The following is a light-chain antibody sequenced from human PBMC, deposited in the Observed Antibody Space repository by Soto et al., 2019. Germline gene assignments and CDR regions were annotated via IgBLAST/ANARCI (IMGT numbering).Light chain of an antibody. CDR3: QQYGSSPRT. CDR1: QSVSSH. V-gene: IGKV3-20*01. CDR2: DAS. Sequence: EIVLTQSPATLSLSPGERSKIFCMASQSVSSHLALFQQRPGQAPRLLIYDASNRATGIPARFSGSGSGTDFTLTISRLEPEDFAVYYCQQYGSSPRTCGQGTKVDIK. J-gene: IGKJ1*01.